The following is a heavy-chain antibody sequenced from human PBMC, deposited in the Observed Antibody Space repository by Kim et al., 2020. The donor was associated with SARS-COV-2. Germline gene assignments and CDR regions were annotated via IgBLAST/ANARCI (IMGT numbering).Heavy chain of an antibody. V-gene: IGHV3-30*18. D-gene: IGHD3-22*01. Sequence: GGSLRLSCAASGFTFSSYGMHWVRQAPGKGLEWVAVISYDGSNKYYADSVKGRFTISRDNSKNTLYLQMNSLRAEDTAVYYCAKDLAFPEGYYDSSGYYYLDAFDIWGQGTMVTVSS. CDR1: GFTFSSYG. J-gene: IGHJ3*02. CDR3: AKDLAFPEGYYDSSGYYYLDAFDI. CDR2: ISYDGSNK.